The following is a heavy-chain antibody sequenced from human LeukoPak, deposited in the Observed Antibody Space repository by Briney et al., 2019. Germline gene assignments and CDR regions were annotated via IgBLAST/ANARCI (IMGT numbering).Heavy chain of an antibody. CDR3: ARGVPARRFDY. J-gene: IGHJ4*02. CDR1: GLSFSNYE. CDR2: ISSSGSTT. Sequence: PGGSLTLSCAASGLSFSNYEMKWVRQAQGKGLEWVSYISSSGSTTYYADSVKGRFTISRDNAKNSLSLQMNSLRVEDTAVYYCARGVPARRFDYWGQGTLVTVFS. V-gene: IGHV3-48*03.